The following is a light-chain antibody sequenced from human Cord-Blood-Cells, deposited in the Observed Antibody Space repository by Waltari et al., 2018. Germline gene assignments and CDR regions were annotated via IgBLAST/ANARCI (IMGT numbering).Light chain of an antibody. Sequence: DIVLTQSPATLSLSPGERATLSCRASQSVSSYLAWYQQKPGQAPRLLIYDASNRATGIPARFSGSGSGTDFTLTISSLEPEDFAVYYCQQRSNWPPVLYSFGQGTKLEIK. J-gene: IGKJ2*03. CDR2: DAS. V-gene: IGKV3-11*01. CDR1: QSVSSY. CDR3: QQRSNWPPVLYS.